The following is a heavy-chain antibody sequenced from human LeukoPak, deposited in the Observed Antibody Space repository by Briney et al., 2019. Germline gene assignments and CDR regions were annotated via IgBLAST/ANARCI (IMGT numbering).Heavy chain of an antibody. CDR2: IYYSGST. D-gene: IGHD3-10*01. CDR3: ARGDMVRGVIIPYFDY. CDR1: GGSISSYY. V-gene: IGHV4-59*01. Sequence: SETLSLTCTVSGGSISSYYWSWIRQPPGKGLEWIGYIYYSGSTNYNPSLKSRVTISVDTSKNQFSLKLSSVTAADTAVYYCARGDMVRGVIIPYFDYWGQGTLVTVSS. J-gene: IGHJ4*02.